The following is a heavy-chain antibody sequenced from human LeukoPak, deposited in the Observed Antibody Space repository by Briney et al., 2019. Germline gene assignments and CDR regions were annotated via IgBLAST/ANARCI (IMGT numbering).Heavy chain of an antibody. CDR1: GFTFRSYX. J-gene: IGHJ4*02. D-gene: IGHD2-8*01. CDR2: IDTRSETT. CDR3: ARDYTGGLYPFDY. Sequence: GGSLRLSCAAAGFTFRSYXXDXXXXXXXXXXXXXSYIDTRSETTYYAHSVRGRFTISRDNAKNSLYLQMDSLRAEDTAVYYCARDYTGGLYPFDYWGQGTLVTVSS. V-gene: IGHV3-48*01.